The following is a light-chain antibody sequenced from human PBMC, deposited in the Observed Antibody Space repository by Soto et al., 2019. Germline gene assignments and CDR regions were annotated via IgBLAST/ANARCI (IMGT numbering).Light chain of an antibody. Sequence: EIVLTQSPATLSLSPGERATLSCRASQSVTSYLVWYQQKPGQAPRLLIYDASNRATGIPARFTGSGSGTDFTLTISSLEPEDFAVYYCQHRYNWPFTFGQRTRLEIK. V-gene: IGKV3-11*01. CDR3: QHRYNWPFT. CDR2: DAS. J-gene: IGKJ5*01. CDR1: QSVTSY.